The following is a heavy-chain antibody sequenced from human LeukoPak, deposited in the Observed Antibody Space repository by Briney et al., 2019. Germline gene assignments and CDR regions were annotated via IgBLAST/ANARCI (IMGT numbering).Heavy chain of an antibody. CDR3: ARVGPDDAFDI. D-gene: IGHD1-14*01. J-gene: IGHJ3*02. Sequence: ASVKVSCKASGYTLTSYAMNWVRQAPGQGLEWMGWINTNTGNPTYAQGFTGRFVFSLDASVSTAYLQISSLKAEDTAVYYCARVGPDDAFDIWGQGTMVTVSS. V-gene: IGHV7-4-1*02. CDR1: GYTLTSYA. CDR2: INTNTGNP.